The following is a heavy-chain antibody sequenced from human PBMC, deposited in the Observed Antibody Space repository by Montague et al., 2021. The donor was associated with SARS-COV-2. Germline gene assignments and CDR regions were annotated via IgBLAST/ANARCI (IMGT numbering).Heavy chain of an antibody. CDR2: TFYRSQWYT. D-gene: IGHD4-17*01. J-gene: IGHJ1*01. V-gene: IGHV6-1*01. CDR3: ARDGDYGGTWYSFLQN. CDR1: GDSVSSDTAA. Sequence: CAISGDSVSSDTAAWHWIRQSPSRGLEWLGRTFYRSQWYTDSAASVRSRISFSGDISKNQFSLHLNSVTPEDTAIYYCARDGDYGGTWYSFLQNWGQGTLVTVSS.